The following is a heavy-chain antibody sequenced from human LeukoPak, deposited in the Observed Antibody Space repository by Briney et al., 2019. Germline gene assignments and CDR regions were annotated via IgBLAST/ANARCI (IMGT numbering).Heavy chain of an antibody. Sequence: PGGSLRLSCAASGFTFSSYEMNWVRQDPGKGRELISYISSSGSTIYYADSVKGRFTISRDNAKNSLYLQMNSLRAEDTTLYYCARRSAYGFDYWGQGTLVTVSS. V-gene: IGHV3-48*03. CDR3: ARRSAYGFDY. CDR2: ISSSGSTI. J-gene: IGHJ4*02. D-gene: IGHD5-12*01. CDR1: GFTFSSYE.